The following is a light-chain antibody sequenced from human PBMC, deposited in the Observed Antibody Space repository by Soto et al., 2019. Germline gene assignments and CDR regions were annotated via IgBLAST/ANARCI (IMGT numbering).Light chain of an antibody. CDR2: ANS. CDR1: SSNIGSRA. J-gene: IGLJ3*02. Sequence: QSVLTQPPSASGTPGQRVDISCSGSSSNIGSRAVSWYQQLPGTAPKLLIYANSQRSSGAPDRFSGSESGTSASLTISGLQSEDESDYYCATWDDSLNGWVFGGGTKLT. V-gene: IGLV1-44*01. CDR3: ATWDDSLNGWV.